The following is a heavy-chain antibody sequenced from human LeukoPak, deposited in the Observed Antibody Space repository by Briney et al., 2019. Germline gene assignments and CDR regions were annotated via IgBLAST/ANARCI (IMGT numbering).Heavy chain of an antibody. CDR1: GGSISSYY. V-gene: IGHV4-59*01. J-gene: IGHJ4*02. D-gene: IGHD3-10*01. CDR3: ARVKDDGYYLDY. Sequence: PSETLSLTCTVSGGSISSYYWSWIRQPPGKGLEWIGYIYYSGSTNYNPSLKSRVTISVDTSKNQFSLKLSSVTAADTAVYYCARVKDDGYYLDYWGQGTLVTVSS. CDR2: IYYSGST.